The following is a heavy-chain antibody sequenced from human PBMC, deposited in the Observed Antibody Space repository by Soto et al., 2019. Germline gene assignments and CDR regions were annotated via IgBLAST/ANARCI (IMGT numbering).Heavy chain of an antibody. CDR1: GFTFNNYA. V-gene: IGHV3-23*01. D-gene: IGHD2-2*01. CDR2: ITGSGDDT. CDR3: AKLGSSSWSPHYYFDY. J-gene: IGHJ4*02. Sequence: EVQLLESGGGLVQPGGSLRLSCAASGFTFNNYAMGWVRQAPGKGLEWVSAITGSGDDTDYIDSVKGRFTISRDNSKSTLYLQMNSLRAEDTAIDYGAKLGSSSWSPHYYFDYWGQGTLVTVSS.